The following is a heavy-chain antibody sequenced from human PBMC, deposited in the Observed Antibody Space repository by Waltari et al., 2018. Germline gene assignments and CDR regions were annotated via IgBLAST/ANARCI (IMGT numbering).Heavy chain of an antibody. CDR3: ARHRAGSTWFDP. CDR1: SGSISNSAYY. CDR2: ISYNGNV. D-gene: IGHD6-19*01. V-gene: IGHV4-39*01. Sequence: QLQLQESGPGLVKPSETLSLTCPVSSGSISNSAYYWDWVRQSPGKGLEWIGNISYNGNVYYNPSLDGRITISLDTSKTQFSLMLTSVTAADTAIYYCARHRAGSTWFDPWGQGTLVTVSS. J-gene: IGHJ5*02.